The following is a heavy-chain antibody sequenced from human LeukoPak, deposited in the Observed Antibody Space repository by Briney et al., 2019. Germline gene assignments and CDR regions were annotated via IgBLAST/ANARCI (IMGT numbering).Heavy chain of an antibody. Sequence: GGSLRLSCAASGFTFSSYGMHWVRQAPGKGLEWVSYISSSGSTKYYADSVKGRFTVSRDNAKNSLYLQMNSLRAEDTAVYYCARVVGALLARPFDYWGQGTLVTVSS. D-gene: IGHD1-26*01. J-gene: IGHJ4*02. CDR1: GFTFSSYG. CDR3: ARVVGALLARPFDY. V-gene: IGHV3-48*04. CDR2: ISSSGSTK.